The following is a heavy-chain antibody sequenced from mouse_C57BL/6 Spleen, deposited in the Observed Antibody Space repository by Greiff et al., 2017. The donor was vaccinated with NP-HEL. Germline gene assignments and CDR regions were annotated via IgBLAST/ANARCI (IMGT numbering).Heavy chain of an antibody. D-gene: IGHD2-5*01. CDR3: ARPPYYSSYVFYIDY. CDR1: GFTFSSYS. J-gene: IGHJ2*02. Sequence: EVKLLQSGGGLVKPGGSLKLSCAASGFTFSSYSMSWVRQTPEQRLEWVANISRGGGNTYYHDSVKGRSTITRANATNTPYLQMSSLRSEDTAVYYCARPPYYSSYVFYIDYWGQGTSLTVSS. CDR2: ISRGGGNT. V-gene: IGHV5-9*04.